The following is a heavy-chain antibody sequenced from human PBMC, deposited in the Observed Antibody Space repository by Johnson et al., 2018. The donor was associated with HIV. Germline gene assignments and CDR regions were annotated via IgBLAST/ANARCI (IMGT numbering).Heavy chain of an antibody. Sequence: QVQLVESGGGVVQPGRSLRLSCAASGFTFDDYGMSWVRQAPGKGLEWVAVISYDGSNKYYADSVKGRFTISRDNAKKSLHLQMNSLRAEDTAVYYCARESRYSYGFGDDAFEIWGQGTMVTVSS. CDR1: GFTFDDYG. J-gene: IGHJ3*02. CDR2: ISYDGSNK. V-gene: IGHV3-30*03. CDR3: ARESRYSYGFGDDAFEI. D-gene: IGHD5-18*01.